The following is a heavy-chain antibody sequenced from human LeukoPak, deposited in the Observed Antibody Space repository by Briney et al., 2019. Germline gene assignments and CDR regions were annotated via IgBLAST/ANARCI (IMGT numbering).Heavy chain of an antibody. CDR3: ARDPYNGAYSEGYYYYYMDV. Sequence: GGSLRLSCAAPGITFSNHNMNCVRQAPGKGLEWISSITSSSSYTFYADSVKGRFTISRDNAKNSLYLQMNSLRVEDTAIYYCARDPYNGAYSEGYYYYYMDVWGKGTTVTVSS. J-gene: IGHJ6*03. V-gene: IGHV3-21*01. D-gene: IGHD1-1*01. CDR1: GITFSNHN. CDR2: ITSSSSYT.